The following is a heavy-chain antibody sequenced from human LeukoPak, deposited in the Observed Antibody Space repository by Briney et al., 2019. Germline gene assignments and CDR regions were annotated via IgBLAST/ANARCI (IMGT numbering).Heavy chain of an antibody. J-gene: IGHJ5*02. Sequence: ASVKVSCKASGYTFTSYGISWGRQGPGQGLEWMGWISAYNGNTNYAQKLQGRVTMTTDTSTSTAYMELRSLRSDDTAVYYCARDFDDFWSGYRINWFDPWGQGTLVTVSS. CDR2: ISAYNGNT. CDR1: GYTFTSYG. CDR3: ARDFDDFWSGYRINWFDP. D-gene: IGHD3-3*01. V-gene: IGHV1-18*01.